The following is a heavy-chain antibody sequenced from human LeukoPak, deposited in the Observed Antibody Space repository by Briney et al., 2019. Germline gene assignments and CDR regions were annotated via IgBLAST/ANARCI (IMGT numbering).Heavy chain of an antibody. Sequence: PSETLSLTCSVSTDSTNTYYWSWIRQSPGKGLEWIGHIYQTGSTDYSPSFRSRVTISIDMSKKECSLKLTSVTVADTAMYYCVRLRWELMAPYFDHWGQGAFVIVSS. CDR2: IYQTGST. D-gene: IGHD1-26*01. CDR3: VRLRWELMAPYFDH. V-gene: IGHV4-59*01. CDR1: TDSTNTYY. J-gene: IGHJ4*02.